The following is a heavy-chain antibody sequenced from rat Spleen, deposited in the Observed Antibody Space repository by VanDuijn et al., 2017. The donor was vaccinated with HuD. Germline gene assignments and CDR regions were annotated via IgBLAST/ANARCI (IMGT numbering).Heavy chain of an antibody. D-gene: IGHD1-9*01. J-gene: IGHJ2*01. V-gene: IGHV5-19*01. Sequence: EVQLVESGGGLVQPGRSLKLSCAASGFTFSNYGMHWIRQAPTKGLEWVASISPSGGSTYYRDSVKGRFTISRDNAKSTLYLQMDSLRSEDTATYYCATDLHTTGIPTFDYWGQGVMVTVSS. CDR3: ATDLHTTGIPTFDY. CDR1: GFTFSNYG. CDR2: ISPSGGST.